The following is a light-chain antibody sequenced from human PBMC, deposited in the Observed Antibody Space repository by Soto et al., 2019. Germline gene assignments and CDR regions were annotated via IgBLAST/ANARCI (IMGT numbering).Light chain of an antibody. CDR1: QSISSW. J-gene: IGKJ1*01. CDR3: QQYNSYSRT. CDR2: DAP. V-gene: IGKV1-5*01. Sequence: DIQMTQSPSTVSASVGDRVTITCRASQSISSWLAWYQQKPGKAPKLLIYDAPSLESGVPSRFSGSGSGTEFTLTISSLQPDDFATYYCQQYNSYSRTFGQGTKVDIK.